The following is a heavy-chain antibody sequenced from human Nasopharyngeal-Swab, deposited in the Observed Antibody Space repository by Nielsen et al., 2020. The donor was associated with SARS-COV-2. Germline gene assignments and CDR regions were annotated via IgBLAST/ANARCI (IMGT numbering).Heavy chain of an antibody. CDR3: ARTEHGGSYYYGMDV. Sequence: VRQAPGKALEWVSYISDSSIIIYYTNSAKGRFTVSRDNAKNSLYLQMSSLRAEDTAVYYCARTEHGGSYYYGMDVWGQGTTVTVSS. V-gene: IGHV3-48*04. CDR2: ISDSSIII. J-gene: IGHJ6*02. D-gene: IGHD1/OR15-1a*01.